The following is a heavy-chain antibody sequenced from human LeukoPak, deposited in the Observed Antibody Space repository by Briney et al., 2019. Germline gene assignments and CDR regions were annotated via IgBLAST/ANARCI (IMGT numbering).Heavy chain of an antibody. CDR3: AKDWGRSGGWYFDC. Sequence: GSLSLSCAASGFTFSNYAMTWVRQTPGKGLEWVSTIRGNGDNTNYADSVKGRFTISRDNSKNTLYLQMNSLRVEDTAIYYCAKDWGRSGGWYFDCWGQGTLVTVSS. D-gene: IGHD6-19*01. V-gene: IGHV3-23*01. CDR2: IRGNGDNT. J-gene: IGHJ4*02. CDR1: GFTFSNYA.